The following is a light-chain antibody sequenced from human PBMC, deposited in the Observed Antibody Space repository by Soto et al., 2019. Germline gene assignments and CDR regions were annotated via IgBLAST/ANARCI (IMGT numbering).Light chain of an antibody. CDR3: QQRSYGYT. V-gene: IGKV3-11*01. CDR1: QHIGTF. Sequence: IVLTQSPVTLSLSPGERATLSCRASQHIGTFLAWYQHKVGQAPRLLISDASKRATGTPARFSGSWSGTDFTLTISSLEPEDVAVYYCQQRSYGYTFGQGTKLEI. CDR2: DAS. J-gene: IGKJ2*01.